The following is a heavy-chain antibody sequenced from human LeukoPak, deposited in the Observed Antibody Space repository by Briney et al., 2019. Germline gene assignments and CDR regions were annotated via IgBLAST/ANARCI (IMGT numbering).Heavy chain of an antibody. D-gene: IGHD3-22*01. J-gene: IGHJ5*02. Sequence: GGSLRLSCAASGFTFSNYWMHWVRQAPGKGLVWVSRINSDGINTSYADSVKGRFTISRGNAKNTLNLQMNSLRAEDTAVYYCARDLGQYYDTSDNWFDPWGQGTLVTVSS. V-gene: IGHV3-74*01. CDR3: ARDLGQYYDTSDNWFDP. CDR1: GFTFSNYW. CDR2: INSDGINT.